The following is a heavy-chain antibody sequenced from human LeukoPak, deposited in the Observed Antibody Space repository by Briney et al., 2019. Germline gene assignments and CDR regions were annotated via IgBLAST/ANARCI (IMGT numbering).Heavy chain of an antibody. CDR2: INWNGGST. J-gene: IGHJ4*02. V-gene: IGHV3-20*04. CDR3: AKGKASGWYIVDY. CDR1: GFTFDDYG. D-gene: IGHD6-19*01. Sequence: SGGSLRLSCAASGFTFDDYGMSWVRQAPGKGLEWVSGINWNGGSTGYADSVKGRFTISRDNSKNTLYLQMNSLRAEDTAVYYCAKGKASGWYIVDYWGQGTLVTVSS.